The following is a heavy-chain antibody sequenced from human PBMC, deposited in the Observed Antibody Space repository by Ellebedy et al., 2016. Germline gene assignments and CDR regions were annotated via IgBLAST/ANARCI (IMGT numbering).Heavy chain of an antibody. Sequence: GGSLRLSCAASGFTFRDYWMYWVRHVPGKGLVWVSRISVYGSSTTYADSVKGRFTISRDNAKNTLYLQMSSLRCDDTAVYYCARYRNTSGAFDIWGQGTMVTVSS. CDR2: ISVYGSST. D-gene: IGHD2/OR15-2a*01. J-gene: IGHJ3*02. CDR3: ARYRNTSGAFDI. CDR1: GFTFRDYW. V-gene: IGHV3-74*01.